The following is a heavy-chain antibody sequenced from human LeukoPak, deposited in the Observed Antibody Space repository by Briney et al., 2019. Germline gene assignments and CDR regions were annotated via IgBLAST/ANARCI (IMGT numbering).Heavy chain of an antibody. D-gene: IGHD3-10*01. Sequence: SETLSLTCTVSGGSISSYYWSWIRQPPGKGLEWVGCIYYSGYTNYKSSLKSRVTISVDTSKNQFSLKLSSVTAADTAVYYCARTTMVRGTYYMDVWGKGTTVTVSS. J-gene: IGHJ6*03. CDR1: GGSISSYY. CDR2: IYYSGYT. V-gene: IGHV4-59*01. CDR3: ARTTMVRGTYYMDV.